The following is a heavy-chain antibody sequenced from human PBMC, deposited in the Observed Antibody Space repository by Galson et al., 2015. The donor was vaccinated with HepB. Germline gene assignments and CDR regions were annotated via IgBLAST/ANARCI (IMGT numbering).Heavy chain of an antibody. J-gene: IGHJ2*01. Sequence: SLRLSCAASGFTFSSYGMHWVRQAPGKGLEWVAVISYDGSNKYYADSMKGRFTISRDNSKNTLYLQMNSLRAEDTAVYYCAKEIRDSSGMYRYFDLWGRGTLVTVSS. D-gene: IGHD3-22*01. CDR3: AKEIRDSSGMYRYFDL. CDR1: GFTFSSYG. CDR2: ISYDGSNK. V-gene: IGHV3-30*18.